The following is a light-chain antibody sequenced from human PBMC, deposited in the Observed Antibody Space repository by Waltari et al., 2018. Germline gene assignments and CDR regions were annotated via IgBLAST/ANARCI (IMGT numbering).Light chain of an antibody. CDR1: QSISST. CDR2: GAS. J-gene: IGKJ4*01. CDR3: QQYTTLPLT. Sequence: EIVMTQSPGTLSVSPGEGATLSCRASQSISSTVAWYQQRPGQAPRLLIFGASTRATGIPARFSGSESGTEFTLTISSLQSEDSAVYFCQQYTTLPLTFGGGTKVEI. V-gene: IGKV3-15*01.